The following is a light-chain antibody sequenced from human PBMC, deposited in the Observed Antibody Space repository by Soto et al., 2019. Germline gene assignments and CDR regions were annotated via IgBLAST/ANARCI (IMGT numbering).Light chain of an antibody. CDR3: QQYGSSPLT. CDR2: AAS. Sequence: EIVLTQSPGTLSLSPGERATLSCRASQSVSSSYLAWYQQKPGQAPRLLIYAASSRATGIPDRFRGSGSGTEFTLTISRLEPEDFAVYYCQQYGSSPLTFGGGTKVEIK. CDR1: QSVSSSY. V-gene: IGKV3-20*01. J-gene: IGKJ4*01.